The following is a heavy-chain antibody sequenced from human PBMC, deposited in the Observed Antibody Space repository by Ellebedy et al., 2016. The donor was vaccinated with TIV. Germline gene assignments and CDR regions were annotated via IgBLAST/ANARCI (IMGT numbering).Heavy chain of an antibody. J-gene: IGHJ4*02. CDR3: AKDLSWWSASDY. V-gene: IGHV3-23*01. D-gene: IGHD3-16*01. CDR1: GFNIGSNA. Sequence: PGGSLRLSCAASGFNIGSNAMSWVRQTPGKGLEWVEGIGGDDRTHYAHFVEGRFTISRDRFQSTLHLEMSSLRVEDTAIYYCAKDLSWWSASDYWGQGALVTVSS. CDR2: IGGDDRT.